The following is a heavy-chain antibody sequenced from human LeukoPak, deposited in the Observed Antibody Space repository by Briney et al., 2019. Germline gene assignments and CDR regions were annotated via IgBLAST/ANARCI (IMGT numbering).Heavy chain of an antibody. CDR2: IYYSGST. CDR3: ARAGYYYDDNYFDY. CDR1: GGSISSGDYY. Sequence: SETLSLTCTVSGGSISSGDYYWSWIRQPPGRGLEWIGYIYYSGSTYYNPSLKSRVTISVDTSKNQFSLKLSSVTAADTAVYYCARAGYYYDDNYFDYWGQGTLVTASS. D-gene: IGHD3-22*01. V-gene: IGHV4-30-4*01. J-gene: IGHJ4*02.